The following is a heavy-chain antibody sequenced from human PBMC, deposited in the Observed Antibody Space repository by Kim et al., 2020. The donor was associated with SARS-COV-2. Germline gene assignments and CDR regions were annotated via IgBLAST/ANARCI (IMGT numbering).Heavy chain of an antibody. CDR1: GFTFSGSA. Sequence: GGSLRLSCAASGFTFSGSAMHWVRQASGKGLEWVGRIRSKANSYATAYAASVKGRFSISRDDSKNTAYLQMNSLKTEDTAVYYCTSVPGTTLAFWDAVDIWGKGTMVTVSS. CDR3: TSVPGTTLAFWDAVDI. CDR2: IRSKANSYAT. J-gene: IGHJ3*02. D-gene: IGHD1-1*01. V-gene: IGHV3-73*01.